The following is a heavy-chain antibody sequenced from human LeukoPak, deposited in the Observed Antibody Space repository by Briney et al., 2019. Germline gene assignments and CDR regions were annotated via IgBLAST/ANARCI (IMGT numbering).Heavy chain of an antibody. CDR1: GFTFDDYA. D-gene: IGHD5-18*01. Sequence: PGGSLRLSCAASGFTFDDYAMHWVRQAPGRGLEWVSLITGDGGITHYADSVKGRFTISRDNRKNSLHLQMNSLTTEDTALYYCAKDCGYSYGSYYYCGLGVWGQGTTVTVSS. V-gene: IGHV3-43*02. J-gene: IGHJ6*02. CDR2: ITGDGGIT. CDR3: AKDCGYSYGSYYYCGLGV.